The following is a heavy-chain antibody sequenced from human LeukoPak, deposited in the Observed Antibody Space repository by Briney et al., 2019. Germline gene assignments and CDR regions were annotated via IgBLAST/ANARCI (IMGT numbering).Heavy chain of an antibody. CDR1: GFTFSSYG. CDR3: ARSYSGSYRDAFDI. Sequence: GRSLRLSCAASGFTFSSYGMHWVRQAPGKGLEWVAVISYDGSNKYYADSVKGRFTISRDNSKNTVYLQMDSLRAEDTAVYYCARSYSGSYRDAFDIWGQGTMVTVSS. V-gene: IGHV3-30*19. J-gene: IGHJ3*02. D-gene: IGHD1-26*01. CDR2: ISYDGSNK.